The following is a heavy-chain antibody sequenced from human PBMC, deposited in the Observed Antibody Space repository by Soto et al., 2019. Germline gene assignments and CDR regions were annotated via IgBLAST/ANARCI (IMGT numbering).Heavy chain of an antibody. CDR3: ARGTTGRSNEHLYYNYMDV. CDR1: GFTFSSYG. V-gene: IGHV3-33*01. CDR2: IWYDGSNK. J-gene: IGHJ6*03. D-gene: IGHD1-1*01. Sequence: GGSLRLSCAASGFTFSSYGMHWVRQAPGKWLEWVAVIWYDGSNKYYADSVKGRFTISRDNCKNTVDLQMNSLRGEDTAVYYCARGTTGRSNEHLYYNYMDVWGGGTTVTVSS.